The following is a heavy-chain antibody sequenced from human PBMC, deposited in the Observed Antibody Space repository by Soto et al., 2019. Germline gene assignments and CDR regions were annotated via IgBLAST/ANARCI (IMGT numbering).Heavy chain of an antibody. D-gene: IGHD6-6*01. CDR2: ISAYNGNT. Sequence: ASVKVSCKASGYTFTSYGISWVRQAPGQGLEWMGWISAYNGNTNYAQKLQGRVTMTTDTSTSTAYMELRSLRSDDTAVYYCARNLGRSIAARPVYFDYWGQGTLVTVSS. V-gene: IGHV1-18*01. CDR1: GYTFTSYG. J-gene: IGHJ4*02. CDR3: ARNLGRSIAARPVYFDY.